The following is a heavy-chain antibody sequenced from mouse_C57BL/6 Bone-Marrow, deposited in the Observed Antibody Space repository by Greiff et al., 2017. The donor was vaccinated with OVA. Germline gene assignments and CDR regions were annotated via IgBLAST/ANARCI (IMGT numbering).Heavy chain of an antibody. V-gene: IGHV1-50*01. J-gene: IGHJ2*01. CDR2: IDPSDSYT. CDR3: TRGGLGREDY. CDR1: GYTFTSYW. Sequence: QVQLKQPGAELVKPGASVKLSCKASGYTFTSYWMQWVKQRPGQGLEWIGEIDPSDSYTNYNQKLKGKATLTVDTSSSTAYMQLSSLTSEDSAVYYCTRGGLGREDYWGQGTTLTVSS. D-gene: IGHD4-1*01.